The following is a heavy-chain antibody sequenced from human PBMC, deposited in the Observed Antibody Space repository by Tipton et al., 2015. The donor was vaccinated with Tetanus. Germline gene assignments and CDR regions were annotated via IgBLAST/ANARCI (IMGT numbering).Heavy chain of an antibody. V-gene: IGHV4-59*01. D-gene: IGHD3-3*01. J-gene: IGHJ4*02. CDR2: IYYSGST. CDR3: ARIHDFLSGHFDF. CDR1: GGSISSYF. Sequence: LRLSCSVSGGSISSYFWSWIRQSPGQGLEWIGLIYYSGSTSYNPSLKSRVTISVDTSKNQLSLKLTSVTAADTAAYYCARIHDFLSGHFDFWGQGTLVAVSS.